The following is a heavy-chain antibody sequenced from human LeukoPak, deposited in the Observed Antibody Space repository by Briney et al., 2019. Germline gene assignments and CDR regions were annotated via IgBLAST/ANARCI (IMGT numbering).Heavy chain of an antibody. V-gene: IGHV3-11*01. J-gene: IGHJ4*02. Sequence: GGSLRLSCAASGFTFSDFYMSWIRQAPGKGLEWLSYIGGSGSTIYYADSVKGRFPVSRDHAKNSLYVKINRLSAEDTDVYYCAKVGSVWRAYPYYWGQGTLVTVSS. CDR1: GFTFSDFY. CDR3: AKVGSVWRAYPYY. D-gene: IGHD6-19*01. CDR2: IGGSGSTI.